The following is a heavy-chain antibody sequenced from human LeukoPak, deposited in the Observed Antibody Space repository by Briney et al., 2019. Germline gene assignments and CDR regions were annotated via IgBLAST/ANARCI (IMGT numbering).Heavy chain of an antibody. CDR3: AKDATASPYFHWFDN. CDR1: GLTFSSYA. V-gene: IGHV3-23*01. Sequence: GGSLRLSCAASGLTFSSYAMNWVRQAPGKGLEWVAGISSGDRTFHAESVKGRFTISRDKSKDTLYLQMNSLRAEDTAVDYCAKDATASPYFHWFDNWGQGTQVIVSS. CDR2: ISSGDRT. J-gene: IGHJ4*02. D-gene: IGHD3-9*01.